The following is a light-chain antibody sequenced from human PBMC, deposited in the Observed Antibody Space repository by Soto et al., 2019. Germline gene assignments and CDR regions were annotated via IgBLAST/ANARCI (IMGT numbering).Light chain of an antibody. CDR3: QKSYSATST. CDR2: DAS. CDR1: QSISSW. V-gene: IGKV1-39*01. Sequence: GHRVTITCRASQSISSWLAWYQQKPGKAPKLLIYDASSLESGVPSRFSGSASGTDFTLTISSLQHEDLATYYCQKSYSATSTFGQGTRLEIK. J-gene: IGKJ5*01.